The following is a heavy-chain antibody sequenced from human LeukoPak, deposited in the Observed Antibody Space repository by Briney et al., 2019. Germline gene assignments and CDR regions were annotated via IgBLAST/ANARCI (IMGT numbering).Heavy chain of an antibody. V-gene: IGHV3-21*01. CDR1: GFRFSDYI. Sequence: TGGSLRLSCAASGFRFSDYIMNWVRQAPGKGLEWVSSTSTSGGYIYYGDSVRGRFTVSRDVAKNSVSLQINSLRAEDTAVYYCARFPRESAVFCTGGTCAPMASYFDSWGQGTRVIVSP. J-gene: IGHJ4*02. CDR3: ARFPRESAVFCTGGTCAPMASYFDS. CDR2: TSTSGGYI. D-gene: IGHD2-8*02.